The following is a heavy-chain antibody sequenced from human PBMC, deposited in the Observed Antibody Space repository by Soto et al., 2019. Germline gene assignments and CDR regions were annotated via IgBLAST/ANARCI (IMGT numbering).Heavy chain of an antibody. V-gene: IGHV3-66*01. D-gene: IGHD2-15*01. CDR1: GFTVSSNY. J-gene: IGHJ4*02. CDR3: ARSYCSGGSCCLDY. CDR2: IYSGGST. Sequence: EVQLVESGGGLVQPGGSLRLSCAASGFTVSSNYMSWVRQAPGKGLEWVSVIYSGGSTYYADSVKCRFTISRDNSKNALYLQMNSLGADDTAVYYCARSYCSGGSCCLDYWGQGTLVTVSS.